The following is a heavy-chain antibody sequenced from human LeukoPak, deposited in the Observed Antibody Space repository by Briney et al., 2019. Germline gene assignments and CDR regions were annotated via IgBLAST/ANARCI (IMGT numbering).Heavy chain of an antibody. D-gene: IGHD3-22*01. CDR3: AKDHSFGYHYDSSGYYYY. CDR2: ISGSGGST. CDR1: GFTFSSYA. Sequence: GGSLRLSCAASGFTFSSYAMSWVRQAPGKGLEWVSAISGSGGSTYYADSVKGRFTISRDNSKNTLYLQMNSLRAEDTAVYYCAKDHSFGYHYDSSGYYYYWGQGTLVTVSS. J-gene: IGHJ4*02. V-gene: IGHV3-23*01.